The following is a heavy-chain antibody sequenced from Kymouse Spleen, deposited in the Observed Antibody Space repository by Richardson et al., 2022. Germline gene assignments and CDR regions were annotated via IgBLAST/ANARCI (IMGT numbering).Heavy chain of an antibody. D-gene: IGHD6-13*01. V-gene: IGHV3-66*03. Sequence: EVQLVESGGGLIQPGGSLRLSCAASGFTVSSNYMSWVRQAPGKGLEWVSVIYSCGSTYYADSVKGRFTISRDNSKNTLYLQMNSLRAEDTAVYYCARL*QQLASTTTTVWTSGAKGPRSPSPQ. J-gene: IGHJ6*02. CDR2: IYSCGST. CDR3: ARL*QQLASTTTTVWTS. CDR1: GFTVSSNY.